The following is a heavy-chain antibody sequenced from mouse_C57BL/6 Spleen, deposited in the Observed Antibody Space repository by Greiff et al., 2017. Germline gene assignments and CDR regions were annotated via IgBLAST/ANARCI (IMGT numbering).Heavy chain of an antibody. D-gene: IGHD1-1*01. CDR3: ARGHYGSYWYFDV. CDR2: IHPNSGST. Sequence: QVQLQQPGAELVKPGASVKLSCKASGYTFTSYWMHWVKQRPGQGLEWIGMIHPNSGSTNYNEKFKSKATLTVDKSSSTAYMQLSSLTSEDSAVYYCARGHYGSYWYFDVWGTGTTATVSS. CDR1: GYTFTSYW. V-gene: IGHV1-64*01. J-gene: IGHJ1*03.